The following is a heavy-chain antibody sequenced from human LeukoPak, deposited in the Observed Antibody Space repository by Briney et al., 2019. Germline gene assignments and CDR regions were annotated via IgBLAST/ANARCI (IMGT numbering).Heavy chain of an antibody. Sequence: KASQTLSLTCTVSGGSISSGDYYWSWIRQPPGKGLEWIGYIYYSGSTYYNPSLKSRVTISVDTSKNQFSLKLSSVTAADTAVYYCARGYYDSSGRKAGNDYWGQGTLVTVSS. V-gene: IGHV4-30-4*01. CDR1: GGSISSGDYY. CDR2: IYYSGST. D-gene: IGHD3-22*01. CDR3: ARGYYDSSGRKAGNDY. J-gene: IGHJ4*02.